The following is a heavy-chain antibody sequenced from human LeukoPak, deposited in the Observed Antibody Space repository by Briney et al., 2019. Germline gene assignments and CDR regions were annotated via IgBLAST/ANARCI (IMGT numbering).Heavy chain of an antibody. CDR2: INHSGST. J-gene: IGHJ4*02. CDR1: GASISDTNW. V-gene: IGHV4-4*02. Sequence: SGTLSLTCTISGASISDTNWWTWVRQPPGKGLEWIGEINHSGSTNYNPSLKSRVTISVDTSKKQFSLKLSSVTAADTAVYYCVTYYFDSSGPKKNYWGQGTLVTVSS. D-gene: IGHD3-22*01. CDR3: VTYYFDSSGPKKNY.